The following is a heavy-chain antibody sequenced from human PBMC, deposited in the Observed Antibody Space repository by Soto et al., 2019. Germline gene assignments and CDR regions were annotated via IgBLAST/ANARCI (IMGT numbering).Heavy chain of an antibody. J-gene: IGHJ4*02. D-gene: IGHD1-26*01. V-gene: IGHV4-59*01. CDR3: ARTSYCFDY. Sequence: TSETLSLTCTVSGGSISSYYWSWIRQPPGKGLEWIGYIYYSGSTNYNPSLKSRVTISVDTSKNQFSLKLSSVTAADTAVYYCARTSYCFDYWGQGTLVTVSS. CDR2: IYYSGST. CDR1: GGSISSYY.